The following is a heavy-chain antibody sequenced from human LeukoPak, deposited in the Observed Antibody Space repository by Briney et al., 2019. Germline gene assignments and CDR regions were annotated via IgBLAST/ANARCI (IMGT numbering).Heavy chain of an antibody. CDR1: GFTFSTYA. CDR2: VWYDGSNK. J-gene: IGHJ3*02. Sequence: GGSLRLSCAASGFTFSTYAMHWVRQAPGKGLDWVAAVWYDGSNKSYADSVKGRFTISRDNSRNTLYLQMNSLRAEDTALYYCAKDEARIVRTSSSFDIWGQGTMVTVSS. D-gene: IGHD1-26*01. V-gene: IGHV3-33*06. CDR3: AKDEARIVRTSSSFDI.